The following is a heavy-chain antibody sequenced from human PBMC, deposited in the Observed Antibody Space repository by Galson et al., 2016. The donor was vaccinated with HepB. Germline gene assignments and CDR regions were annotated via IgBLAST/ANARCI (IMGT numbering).Heavy chain of an antibody. V-gene: IGHV6-1*01. CDR3: ARGHLVVPFSFYFDY. D-gene: IGHD2-15*01. J-gene: IGHJ4*02. CDR2: TYHTSNWYS. Sequence: CAISGDSVSSKSAAWNWIRHSPSRGLEWLGRTYHTSNWYSDYAVSVKSRITINPDTSKNQFSLQLTSVTPEDTAVYYCARGHLVVPFSFYFDYWVQGSLVTVSS. CDR1: GDSVSSKSAA.